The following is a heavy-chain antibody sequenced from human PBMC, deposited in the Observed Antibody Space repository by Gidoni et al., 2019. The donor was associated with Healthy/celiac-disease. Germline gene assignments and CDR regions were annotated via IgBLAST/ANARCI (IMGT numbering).Heavy chain of an antibody. D-gene: IGHD6-19*01. CDR2: IYYSGST. V-gene: IGHV4-59*01. Sequence: QVQLQESGPGLVKPSETLSLTCTVSGGSISSYYWSWIRQPPGKGLEWIGYIYYSGSTNYNPSLKSRVTISVDTSKNQFSLKLSSVTAADTAVYYCARDGLAVAEDAFDIWGQGTMVTVSS. CDR1: GGSISSYY. J-gene: IGHJ3*02. CDR3: ARDGLAVAEDAFDI.